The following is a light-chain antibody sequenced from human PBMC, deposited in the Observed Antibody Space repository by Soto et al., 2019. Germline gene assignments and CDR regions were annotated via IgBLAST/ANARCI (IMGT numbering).Light chain of an antibody. CDR3: CSLTTSHTYV. CDR2: HVT. CDR1: SSDIGHYDY. V-gene: IGLV2-14*03. Sequence: QSALTQPASVSGSPGQSITISCTGTSSDIGHYDYVSWYQQHPGKAPKLMIYHVTYRPSGVSNRYSGSKSGNSASLTISGLPADDEADYYCCSLTTSHTYVFGSGTKFNVL. J-gene: IGLJ1*01.